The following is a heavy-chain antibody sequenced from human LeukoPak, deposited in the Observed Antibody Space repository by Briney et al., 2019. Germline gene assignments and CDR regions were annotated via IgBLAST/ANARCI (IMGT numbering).Heavy chain of an antibody. CDR1: GGSISSGGYY. J-gene: IGHJ4*02. D-gene: IGHD3-16*01. CDR2: IYHSGST. CDR3: ARDEVGGYFDY. Sequence: SQTLSLTCTVSGGSISSGGYYWSWIRQPPGKGLEWIGYIYHSGSTYYNPSLKSRVTISVDRSKNQFSLKLSSVTAADTAVYYCARDEVGGYFDYWGQGTLVTVSS. V-gene: IGHV4-30-2*01.